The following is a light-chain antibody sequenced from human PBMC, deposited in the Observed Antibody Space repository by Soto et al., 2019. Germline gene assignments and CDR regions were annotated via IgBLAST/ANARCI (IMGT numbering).Light chain of an antibody. CDR1: SSDVGGYNY. CDR2: EVR. Sequence: QSALAQPASVSGSPGQSITISCTGTSSDVGGYNYVSWYQQHPGKAPKLMIYEVRERPSGVPDRFSGSKSGNTASLTVSGLQAEDEADYYCSSYAGNNNLLFGGGNKVTVL. V-gene: IGLV2-8*01. CDR3: SSYAGNNNLL. J-gene: IGLJ2*01.